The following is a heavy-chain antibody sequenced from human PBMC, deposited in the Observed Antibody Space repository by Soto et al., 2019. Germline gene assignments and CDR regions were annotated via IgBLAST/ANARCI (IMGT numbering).Heavy chain of an antibody. J-gene: IGHJ4*02. CDR3: ARHAEKGAIYFDY. Sequence: QLQLQESGPGLVKPSETLSLTCTVSGGSISSSSYYWGWIRQPPGKGLVWIGSIYYSGSTYYNPSLKSRVTISVDTSKNQFSLKLSSVTAADTAVYYCARHAEKGAIYFDYWGQGTLVTVSS. D-gene: IGHD1-26*01. CDR2: IYYSGST. CDR1: GGSISSSSYY. V-gene: IGHV4-39*01.